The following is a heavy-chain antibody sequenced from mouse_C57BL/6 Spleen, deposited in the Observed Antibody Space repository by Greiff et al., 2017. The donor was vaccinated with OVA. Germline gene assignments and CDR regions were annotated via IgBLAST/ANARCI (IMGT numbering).Heavy chain of an antibody. Sequence: EVKVVESGGGLVKPGGSLKLSCAASGFTFSDYGMHWVRQAPEKGLEWVAYISSGSSTIYYADTVKGRFPISRDNAKNTLFLQRTSLRSEDTAMYYCARRHGSSFAMDYWGQGTSVTVSS. D-gene: IGHD1-1*01. CDR2: ISSGSSTI. J-gene: IGHJ4*01. CDR1: GFTFSDYG. V-gene: IGHV5-17*01. CDR3: ARRHGSSFAMDY.